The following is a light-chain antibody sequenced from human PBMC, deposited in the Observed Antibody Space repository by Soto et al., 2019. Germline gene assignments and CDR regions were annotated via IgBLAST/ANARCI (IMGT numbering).Light chain of an antibody. Sequence: QSALTQPASVSGSPGQSIAISCTGTSSDVGGYDYVSWYQQQPDKAPKLMIYEVTKRPSGVSNRFSGSKSGNTASLTISGLQAEDEADYYCSSQTSGSTRVFGTGTKVT. CDR2: EVT. J-gene: IGLJ1*01. V-gene: IGLV2-14*01. CDR1: SSDVGGYDY. CDR3: SSQTSGSTRV.